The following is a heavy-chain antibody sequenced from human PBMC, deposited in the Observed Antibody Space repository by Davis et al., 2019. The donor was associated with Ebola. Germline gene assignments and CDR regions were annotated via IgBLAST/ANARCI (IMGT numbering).Heavy chain of an antibody. V-gene: IGHV3-21*01. J-gene: IGHJ5*02. CDR2: ISSSSSYI. CDR3: ARDLLEYSSLLNGYDDWFDP. D-gene: IGHD6-13*01. CDR1: GFTFSSYS. Sequence: PGGSLRLSCAASGFTFSSYSMNWVRQAPGKVLDLFSSISSSSSYIYYADSVKGRFTISRDNAKNSLYVQMNSLRAEDTAVYYCARDLLEYSSLLNGYDDWFDPWGQGTLVTVSS.